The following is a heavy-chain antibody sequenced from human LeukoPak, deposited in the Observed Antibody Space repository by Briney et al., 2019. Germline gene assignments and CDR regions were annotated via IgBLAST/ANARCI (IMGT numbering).Heavy chain of an antibody. V-gene: IGHV4-30-4*01. CDR3: AVVAATLAY. D-gene: IGHD2-15*01. CDR1: GGSISSGDYY. Sequence: KPSQTLSLTCTVSGGSISSGDYYWSWIRQPPGKGLEWIGYIYDSGSTYYNPSLESRVTMSVDTSKNQLSLKLSSVTAADTAVYYCAVVAATLAYWGQGTLVTVSS. CDR2: IYDSGST. J-gene: IGHJ4*02.